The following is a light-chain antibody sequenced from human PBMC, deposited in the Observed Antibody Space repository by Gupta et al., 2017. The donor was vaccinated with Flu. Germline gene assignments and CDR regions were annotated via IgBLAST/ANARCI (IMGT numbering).Light chain of an antibody. Sequence: QSALTQPASVSGFPGQSITISCTGTSSDVGSYNLVSWYQQHPGKAPKLMIYEGSKRPSGVSNRFSGSQSGNTASLTXSXLQAEDXADYYCCSYAGSGLYVFGTGTKVTVL. CDR2: EGS. J-gene: IGLJ1*01. CDR1: SSDVGSYNL. V-gene: IGLV2-23*01. CDR3: CSYAGSGLYV.